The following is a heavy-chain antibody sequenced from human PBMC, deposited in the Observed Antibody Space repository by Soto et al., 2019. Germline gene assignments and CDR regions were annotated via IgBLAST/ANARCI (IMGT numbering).Heavy chain of an antibody. CDR2: IYYSGST. Sequence: SETLSLTCTVSVGSISSYYWSWIRQPPGKGLEWIGYIYYSGSTNCNPSLKSRVTISVDASKNQFSLKLSSVTAADTAVYDCARGLIGTPEDWGQGILVT. J-gene: IGHJ4*02. D-gene: IGHD1-1*01. CDR1: VGSISSYY. V-gene: IGHV4-59*01. CDR3: ARGLIGTPED.